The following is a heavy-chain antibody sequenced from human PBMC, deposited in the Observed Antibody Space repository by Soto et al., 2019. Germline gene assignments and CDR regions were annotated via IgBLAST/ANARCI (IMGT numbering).Heavy chain of an antibody. J-gene: IGHJ4*02. CDR3: ARVPPPPDSSGYLVFDY. CDR2: IDWDDDE. D-gene: IGHD3-22*01. V-gene: IGHV2-70*01. CDR1: GFSLSTSGMC. Sequence: GPTLVNPTQTLTLTCTFSGFSLSTSGMCVSWIRQPPGKALEWLALIDWDDDEYYSTSLKTRLTISKDTSKNQVVLTMTNMDPVDTATYYCARVPPPPDSSGYLVFDYWGQGTLVTVSS.